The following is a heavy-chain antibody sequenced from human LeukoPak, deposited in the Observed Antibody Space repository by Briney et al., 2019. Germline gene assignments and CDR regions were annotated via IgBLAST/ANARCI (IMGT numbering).Heavy chain of an antibody. V-gene: IGHV3-23*01. CDR1: GFTFSSYA. Sequence: GGSLRLSCAASGFTFSSYAMSWVRQAPGKGLEWVSAISGSGGSTYYADSVKGRFTISRDNSKNTLYLQMNSLRAEDTAVYYCAKDGRYDSSGYYSYWGQGTLVTVSS. CDR2: ISGSGGST. D-gene: IGHD3-22*01. J-gene: IGHJ4*02. CDR3: AKDGRYDSSGYYSY.